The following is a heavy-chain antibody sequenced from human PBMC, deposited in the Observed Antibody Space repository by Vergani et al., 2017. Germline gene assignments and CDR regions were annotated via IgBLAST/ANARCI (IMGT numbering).Heavy chain of an antibody. V-gene: IGHV3-9*01. CDR1: GFTFIMHA. J-gene: IGHJ3*02. D-gene: IGHD4-23*01. CDR2: ISWNSGSI. CDR3: AKDIGGNSGGAFDI. Sequence: EVQLLESGGDLVQPGGSLRLSCAASGFTFIMHAMSWVRQAPGKGLEWVSGISWNSGSIGYADSVKGRFTISRDNAKNSLYLQMNSLRAEDTALYYCAKDIGGNSGGAFDIWGQGTMVTVSS.